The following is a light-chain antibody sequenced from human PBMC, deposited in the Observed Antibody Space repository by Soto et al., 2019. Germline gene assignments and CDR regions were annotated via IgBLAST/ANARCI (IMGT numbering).Light chain of an antibody. CDR1: QSVSSSY. CDR2: GAS. V-gene: IGKV3-20*01. Sequence: DIVLTQSPGTLSLSPGERATLSCRASQSVSSSYLAWYQQKPGPAPRLLIYGASSRATGIPDRFSGSGSGTDFTLTISRLEPEDFAVYYCQQYGSSPPMYTFGQGTKLEIK. J-gene: IGKJ2*01. CDR3: QQYGSSPPMYT.